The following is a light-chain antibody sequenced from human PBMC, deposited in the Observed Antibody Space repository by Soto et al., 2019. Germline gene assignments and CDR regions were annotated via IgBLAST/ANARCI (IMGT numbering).Light chain of an antibody. J-gene: IGKJ1*01. CDR1: QRISRN. Sequence: EIVMTHSPATLSVSPGESATLSCRASQRISRNLAWYQHKPGQSPRLLIYGASARATGIPDRFSGGGSGAEYTLTISSLQSEDFAVYYCQQYDKWPRTFGQGTKGDIK. V-gene: IGKV3-15*01. CDR3: QQYDKWPRT. CDR2: GAS.